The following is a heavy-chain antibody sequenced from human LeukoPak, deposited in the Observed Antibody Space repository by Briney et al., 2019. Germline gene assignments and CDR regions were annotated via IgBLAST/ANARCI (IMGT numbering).Heavy chain of an antibody. D-gene: IGHD3-10*01. Sequence: SETLSLTCAVYGGSFSGYYWSWIRQPPGKGLEWIGGINHSGSTNYNPSLKSRVTISVDTSKNQFSLKLSSVTAADTAVYYCARARRGYYGSGRTFDYWGQGTLVTVSS. CDR2: INHSGST. CDR3: ARARRGYYGSGRTFDY. CDR1: GGSFSGYY. J-gene: IGHJ4*02. V-gene: IGHV4-34*01.